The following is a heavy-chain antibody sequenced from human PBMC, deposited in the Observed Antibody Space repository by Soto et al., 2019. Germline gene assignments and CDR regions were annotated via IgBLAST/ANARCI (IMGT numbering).Heavy chain of an antibody. Sequence: GGSLRLSCAASGFTFDGYAMNWVRQLPGKGLEWVSLISWDGSNRYYADSVQGRFTISRDNSKYSLYLEMNSLRPEDTALYYCAKDISRGPTKNYDFWSGPDYWGQGTLVTVSS. CDR2: ISWDGSNR. D-gene: IGHD3-3*01. CDR1: GFTFDGYA. CDR3: AKDISRGPTKNYDFWSGPDY. J-gene: IGHJ4*02. V-gene: IGHV3-43D*04.